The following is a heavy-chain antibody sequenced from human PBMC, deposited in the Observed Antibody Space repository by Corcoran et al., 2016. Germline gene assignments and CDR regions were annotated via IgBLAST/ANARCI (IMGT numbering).Heavy chain of an antibody. CDR1: GFTFSGSA. CDR3: TRLLSSGWHKYFQH. CDR2: IRSKANSYAT. J-gene: IGHJ1*01. Sequence: EVQLVESGGGLVQPGGSLKLSCAASGFTFSGSAMHWVRQASGKGLEWVGRIRSKANSYATAYAASVKGRFTISRDDSKNTAYLQMNSLKTEDTAVYYCTRLLSSGWHKYFQHWGQGTLVTVSS. D-gene: IGHD6-19*01. V-gene: IGHV3-73*02.